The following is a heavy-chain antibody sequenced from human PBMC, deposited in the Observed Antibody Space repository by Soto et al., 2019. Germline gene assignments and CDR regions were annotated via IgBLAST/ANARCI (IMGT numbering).Heavy chain of an antibody. J-gene: IGHJ6*02. CDR3: ARSQGWGYYYYYGMDV. V-gene: IGHV1-2*04. Sequence: ASVKVSCKASGYTFTGYYMHWVRQAPGQGLEWMGWINPNSGGTNYAQKFQGWVTMTRDTSISTAYMELSRLRSDDTAVYYCARSQGWGYYYYYGMDVWGQGTTVTVS. CDR2: INPNSGGT. CDR1: GYTFTGYY. D-gene: IGHD1-26*01.